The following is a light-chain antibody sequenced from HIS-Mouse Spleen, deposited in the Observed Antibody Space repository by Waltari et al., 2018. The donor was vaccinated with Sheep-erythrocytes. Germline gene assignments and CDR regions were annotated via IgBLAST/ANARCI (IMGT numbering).Light chain of an antibody. CDR3: QQRSNWYT. V-gene: IGKV3-11*01. CDR2: DSS. CDR1: QSVSSY. J-gene: IGKJ2*01. Sequence: EIVLTQSPATLSLSPGERATLSCRASQSVSSYLAWYQQKPGQAPRLLIYDSSNRATGIPARFSGSWSGTYFTLTISSLEPEDFAVYYCQQRSNWYTFGQGTKLEIK.